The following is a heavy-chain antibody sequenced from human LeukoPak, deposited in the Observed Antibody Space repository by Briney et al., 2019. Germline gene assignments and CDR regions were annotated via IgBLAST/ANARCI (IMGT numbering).Heavy chain of an antibody. D-gene: IGHD6-13*01. Sequence: GESLEISCKGSGYSFTSYWIGWVRQLPGKGLEWMGIIYPGDSDTRYSPSFQGQVTISADKSISTAYLQWSSLKASDTAMYYCARIAAAGTQTNYYYYGMDVWGQGTTVTVSS. CDR3: ARIAAAGTQTNYYYYGMDV. J-gene: IGHJ6*02. V-gene: IGHV5-51*01. CDR2: IYPGDSDT. CDR1: GYSFTSYW.